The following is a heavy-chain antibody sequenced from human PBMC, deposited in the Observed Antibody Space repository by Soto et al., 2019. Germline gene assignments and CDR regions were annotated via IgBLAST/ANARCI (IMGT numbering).Heavy chain of an antibody. Sequence: ASVKVSCKASGYTFTSYGISWVRQAPGQGLEWMGWISAYNGNTNYAQKLQGRVTMTTDTSTSTAYLQWSSLKASDTAMYYCARHPSGSYYYGMDVWGQGTTVTVSS. CDR3: ARHPSGSYYYGMDV. CDR1: GYTFTSYG. V-gene: IGHV1-18*01. D-gene: IGHD1-26*01. J-gene: IGHJ6*02. CDR2: ISAYNGNT.